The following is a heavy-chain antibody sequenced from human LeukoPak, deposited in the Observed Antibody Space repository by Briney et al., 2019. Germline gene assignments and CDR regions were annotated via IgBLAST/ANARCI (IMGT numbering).Heavy chain of an antibody. CDR1: GSSFTSYW. D-gene: IGHD6-13*01. CDR2: IHPGDSDP. V-gene: IGHV5-51*01. CDR3: ARPGIAAAGTNYFDY. J-gene: IGHJ4*02. Sequence: GESLKIACKGSGSSFTSYWIGWVRQMPGKGLEWMGIIHPGDSDPRYSPSFQGQVTISADKSISTAYLQWSSLKASDTAMYYCARPGIAAAGTNYFDYWGQGTLVTVSS.